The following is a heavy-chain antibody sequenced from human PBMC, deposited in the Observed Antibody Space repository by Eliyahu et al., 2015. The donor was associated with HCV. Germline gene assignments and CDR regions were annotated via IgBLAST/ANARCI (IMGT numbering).Heavy chain of an antibody. D-gene: IGHD2-2*01. V-gene: IGHV3-7*01. J-gene: IGHJ6*02. CDR3: ARAYCSSTSCYYGMDV. CDR2: IKQDGSEK. Sequence: EVQLVESGGGLVQPGGSLRLSCAASGFIFSNYFMSWVRQAPGKGLEWVANIKQDGSEKYYVDSVKGRFTISRDNAKNSLFLQMNSLRAEDTAVYNCARAYCSSTSCYYGMDVWGQGTTVTVSS. CDR1: GFIFSNYF.